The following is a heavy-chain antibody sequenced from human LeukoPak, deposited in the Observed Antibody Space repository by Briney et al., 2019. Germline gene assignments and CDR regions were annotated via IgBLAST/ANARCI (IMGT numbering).Heavy chain of an antibody. Sequence: PVKVSCKASGGTFSSYAISWVRQAPGQGLEWMGGIIPIFGTANYAQKFQGRVTITADKSTSTAYMELSSLRSEDTAVYYCARSSIIAAAGPYYFDYWGQGTLVTVSS. CDR3: ARSSIIAAAGPYYFDY. D-gene: IGHD6-13*01. CDR2: IIPIFGTA. J-gene: IGHJ4*02. V-gene: IGHV1-69*06. CDR1: GGTFSSYA.